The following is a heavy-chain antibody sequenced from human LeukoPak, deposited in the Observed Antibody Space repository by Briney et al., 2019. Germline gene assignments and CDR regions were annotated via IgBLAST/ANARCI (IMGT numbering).Heavy chain of an antibody. D-gene: IGHD6-13*01. CDR3: ANSIAAARGYYFDY. J-gene: IGHJ4*02. CDR1: GFTFSSYA. Sequence: GWSLRLSCAASGFTFSSYAMTWVRQAPGKGLEWISTISGSASSTYYADSVKGRFTISRDNSKNTLYLQMTSLTAEDTAIYYCANSIAAARGYYFDYWGQGTLVTVSS. CDR2: ISGSASST. V-gene: IGHV3-23*01.